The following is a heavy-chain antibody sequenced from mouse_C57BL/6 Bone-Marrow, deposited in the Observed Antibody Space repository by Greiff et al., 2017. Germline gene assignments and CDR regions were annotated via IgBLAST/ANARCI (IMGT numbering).Heavy chain of an antibody. Sequence: VQLQQPGAELVKPGASVKLSCKASGYTFTSYWMHWVKQRPGRGLEWIGRIDPNSGGTKYTEKFKSKATLTVDKPSNTAYMQLSSLTSEDSAVYYCARDSFCGSCPAWFAYWGQGTLVTVSA. V-gene: IGHV1-72*01. CDR2: IDPNSGGT. CDR3: ARDSFCGSCPAWFAY. J-gene: IGHJ3*01. CDR1: GYTFTSYW. D-gene: IGHD1-1*02.